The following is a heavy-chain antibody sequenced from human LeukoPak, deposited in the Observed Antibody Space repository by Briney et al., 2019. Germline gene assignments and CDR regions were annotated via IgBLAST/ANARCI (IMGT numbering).Heavy chain of an antibody. CDR2: IIPIFGTA. CDR3: ATDRGAARLGY. J-gene: IGHJ4*02. Sequence: GASVKVSCKASGGTFSSYAISWVRQAPGQGLEWMGGIIPIFGTANYAQKFQGRVTITADESTSTAYMELSSLRSEDTAVYYCATDRGAARLGYWGQGTLVTVSS. D-gene: IGHD3-16*01. CDR1: GGTFSSYA. V-gene: IGHV1-69*13.